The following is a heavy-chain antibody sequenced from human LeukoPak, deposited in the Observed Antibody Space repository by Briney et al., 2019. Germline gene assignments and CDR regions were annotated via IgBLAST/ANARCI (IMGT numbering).Heavy chain of an antibody. Sequence: GGSLRLSCVAFGFTFGPYAMAWVRHAPGQGLEWVATASNLAGTTNHADSVRGRFTVSRDNSNNIPYLQMNRLRGEDTAVYYWAKDGLCGYNFDHWGQGTLVTVSS. J-gene: IGHJ5*02. V-gene: IGHV3-23*01. CDR1: GFTFGPYA. D-gene: IGHD5-24*01. CDR2: ASNLAGTT. CDR3: AKDGLCGYNFDH.